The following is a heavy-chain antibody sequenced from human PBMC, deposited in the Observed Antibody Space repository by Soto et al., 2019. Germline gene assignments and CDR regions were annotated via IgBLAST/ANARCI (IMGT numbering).Heavy chain of an antibody. D-gene: IGHD6-19*01. J-gene: IGHJ4*02. V-gene: IGHV1-69*01. CDR1: GGTFSSYA. CDR2: IIPIFGTA. Sequence: QVQLVQSGAEVKKPGSSVKVSCKASGGTFSSYAISWVRQAPGQGLEWMGGIIPIFGTANYAQKFQGRVTITADESTSTAYMELSSLRSEDTAVYHCARGGVRGIAVADYYFDYWGQGTLVTVSS. CDR3: ARGGVRGIAVADYYFDY.